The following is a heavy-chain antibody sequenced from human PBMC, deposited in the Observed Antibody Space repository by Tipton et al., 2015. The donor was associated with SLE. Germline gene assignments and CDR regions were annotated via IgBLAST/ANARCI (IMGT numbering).Heavy chain of an antibody. CDR1: GGSISSYY. CDR3: ARLAGSNYGSGRDI. J-gene: IGHJ3*02. CDR2: IYYSGST. D-gene: IGHD3-10*01. Sequence: TLSLTCTVSGGSISSYYWSWIRRPPGKGLEWIGYIYYSGSTKYNPSLKSRVTISVDTSKNQFSLKLSSVTAADTAVYYCARLAGSNYGSGRDIWGQGTMVTVSS. V-gene: IGHV4-59*08.